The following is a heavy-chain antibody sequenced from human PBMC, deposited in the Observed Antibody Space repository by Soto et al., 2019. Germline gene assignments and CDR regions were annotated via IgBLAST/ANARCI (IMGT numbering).Heavy chain of an antibody. Sequence: QVQLVQSGAEVKKPGASVKVSCKASGYTFTSYGISWVRQAPGQGLEWMGWISAYNGNTNYAQKLQGRVTMTTDTSTSTAYMELRSLRSDDTAVYYWARDTIVVVPAAMPAGEDYWGPGTLVTVSS. V-gene: IGHV1-18*01. CDR1: GYTFTSYG. D-gene: IGHD2-2*01. CDR2: ISAYNGNT. J-gene: IGHJ4*02. CDR3: ARDTIVVVPAAMPAGEDY.